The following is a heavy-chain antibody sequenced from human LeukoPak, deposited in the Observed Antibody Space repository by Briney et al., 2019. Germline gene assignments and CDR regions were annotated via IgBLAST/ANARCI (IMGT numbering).Heavy chain of an antibody. CDR1: GYTFTSYG. CDR3: ARTVNQYSSSVGGGY. Sequence: ASVKVSCTASGYTFTSYGISWVRQAPGQGLEWMGWISAYNGNTNYAQKLQGRVTMTTDTSTSTAYMDLRSLRSDDTAVYYCARTVNQYSSSVGGGYWGQGTLVTVSS. D-gene: IGHD6-6*01. J-gene: IGHJ4*02. V-gene: IGHV1-18*01. CDR2: ISAYNGNT.